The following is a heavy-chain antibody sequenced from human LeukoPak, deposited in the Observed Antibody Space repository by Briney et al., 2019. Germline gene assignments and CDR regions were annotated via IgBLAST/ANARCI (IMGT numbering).Heavy chain of an antibody. Sequence: SETLSLTCTVSGGSISSGSYYWGWIRQPPGKGLEWIGSIYYSGSTYYNPSLKSRVTISVDTSKNQFSLKLSSVTAADTAVYYCARLTLGDYWGQGTLVTVSS. D-gene: IGHD3-16*01. J-gene: IGHJ4*02. CDR1: GGSISSGSYY. V-gene: IGHV4-39*01. CDR3: ARLTLGDY. CDR2: IYYSGST.